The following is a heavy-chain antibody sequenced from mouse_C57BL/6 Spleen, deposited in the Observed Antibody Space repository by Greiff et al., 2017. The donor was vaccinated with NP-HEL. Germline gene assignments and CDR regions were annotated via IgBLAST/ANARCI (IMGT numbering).Heavy chain of an antibody. CDR1: GFTFSDYY. J-gene: IGHJ2*01. Sequence: EVKVVESGGGLVQPGGSLKLSCAASGFTFSDYYMYWVRQTPEKRLEWVAYISNGGGSTYYPDTVKGRFTISRDNAKNTLYLQMSRLKSEDTAMYYCARQAGPYYFDYWGQGTTLTVSS. V-gene: IGHV5-12*01. CDR3: ARQAGPYYFDY. CDR2: ISNGGGST. D-gene: IGHD3-3*01.